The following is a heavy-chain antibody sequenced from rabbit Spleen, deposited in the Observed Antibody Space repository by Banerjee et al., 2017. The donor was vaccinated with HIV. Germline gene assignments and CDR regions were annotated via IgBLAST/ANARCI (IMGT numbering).Heavy chain of an antibody. CDR3: ARDLAGAIGWNFYL. V-gene: IGHV1S45*01. Sequence: QEKLVESGGDLFTPGASLTLPCKASGFSFSDRDVMCWVRQAPGKGLEWIACINTATGKPVDATWAKGRFTISTTSSTTVTLQMTSLTAADTATYFCARDLAGAIGWNFYLWGPGTLVTVS. CDR1: GFSFSDRDV. D-gene: IGHD4-1*01. J-gene: IGHJ4*01. CDR2: INTATGKP.